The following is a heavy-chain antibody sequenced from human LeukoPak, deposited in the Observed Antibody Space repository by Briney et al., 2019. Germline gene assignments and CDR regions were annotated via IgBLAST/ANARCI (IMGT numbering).Heavy chain of an antibody. CDR2: IIPIFGTA. J-gene: IGHJ5*02. CDR3: ARYPYFDWFNWFDP. D-gene: IGHD3-9*01. Sequence: SVKVSCKASGGTFSSYAISWVRQAPGQGLEWMGGIIPIFGTANYAQKFQGRVTITADESTSTAYMGLSSLRSEDTAVYYCARYPYFDWFNWFDPWGQGTLVTVSS. CDR1: GGTFSSYA. V-gene: IGHV1-69*13.